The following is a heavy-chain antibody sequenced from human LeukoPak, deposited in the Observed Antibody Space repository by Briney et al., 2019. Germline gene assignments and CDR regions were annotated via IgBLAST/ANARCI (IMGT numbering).Heavy chain of an antibody. CDR2: FYTSGST. CDR3: ARRSSGWYRYDY. Sequence: SETLSLTCTVSGGSISSGTYYWSWIRQPAGKGLEWIGRFYTSGSTNYNPSLKSRVTISLDTSKNQFSLKLTSVTAADTAVYYCARRSSGWYRYDYWGQGTLVTVSS. D-gene: IGHD6-19*01. V-gene: IGHV4-61*02. J-gene: IGHJ4*02. CDR1: GGSISSGTYY.